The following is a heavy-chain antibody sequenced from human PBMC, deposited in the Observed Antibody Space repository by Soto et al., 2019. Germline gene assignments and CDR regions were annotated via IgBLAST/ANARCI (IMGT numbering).Heavy chain of an antibody. CDR2: ISFDGSKI. Sequence: QVQLVESGGGVVQPGRSLRLSCAASGFNFRSYAVHWVRQAPGKGPQWVAGISFDGSKIHYADSVKGRFTVSRDNSKNTVSLQMNSLRAEDTAVYYCARAAGYSFGPDYWGQGTLLNVSS. CDR1: GFNFRSYA. D-gene: IGHD5-12*01. CDR3: ARAAGYSFGPDY. V-gene: IGHV3-30-3*01. J-gene: IGHJ4*02.